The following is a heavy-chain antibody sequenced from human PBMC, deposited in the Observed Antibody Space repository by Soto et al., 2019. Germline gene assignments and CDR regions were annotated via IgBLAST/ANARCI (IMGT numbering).Heavy chain of an antibody. CDR1: GDTFSFYT. Sequence: GASVKVSCKASGDTFSFYTINWVRQAPGLGLEWVGRINPILSMSNYAQKFQDRVTMTADKSTSTAYMELRSLRSEDTAMYYCAASYGSGYRAFDYWGQGALVTAPQ. CDR3: AASYGSGYRAFDY. V-gene: IGHV1-69*02. J-gene: IGHJ4*02. CDR2: INPILSMS. D-gene: IGHD3-10*01.